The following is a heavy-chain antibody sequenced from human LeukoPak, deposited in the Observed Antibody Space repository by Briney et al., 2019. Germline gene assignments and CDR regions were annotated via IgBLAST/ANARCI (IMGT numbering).Heavy chain of an antibody. CDR3: AKDKRRAIFSDYEFFFY. D-gene: IGHD5-12*01. CDR2: ISYDGNHE. Sequence: GGSLRLSCAASGFTFTYYGMHWVRQAPGKGLERVAAISYDGNHEFYADPVKGRFTISRDNSKNTLYLQMNSLRAEDTALYYCAKDKRRAIFSDYEFFFYWGEGTLVTVSP. CDR1: GFTFTYYG. V-gene: IGHV3-30*18. J-gene: IGHJ4*02.